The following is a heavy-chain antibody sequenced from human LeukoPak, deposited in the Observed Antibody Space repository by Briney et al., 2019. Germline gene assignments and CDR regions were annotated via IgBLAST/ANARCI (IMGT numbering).Heavy chain of an antibody. Sequence: SETLSLACTVSGGSISSSSYYWGWIRQPPGKGLEWIGSIYYSGSTYYNPSLKSRVTISVDTSKNQFSLKLSSVTAADTAVYYCARDRIQTLWSRGGFDYWGQGTLVTVSS. V-gene: IGHV4-39*07. D-gene: IGHD3-10*01. CDR2: IYYSGST. CDR1: GGSISSSSYY. J-gene: IGHJ4*02. CDR3: ARDRIQTLWSRGGFDY.